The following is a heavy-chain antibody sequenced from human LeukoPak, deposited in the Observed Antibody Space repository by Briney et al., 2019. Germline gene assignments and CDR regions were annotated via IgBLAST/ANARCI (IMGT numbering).Heavy chain of an antibody. CDR2: IIPIFGTA. CDR1: GGTFSSYA. Sequence: ASAKVSCKASGGTFSSYAISWVRQAPGQGLEWMGGIIPIFGTADYAQKFQGRVTITADESTSTAYMELSSLRSEDTAVYYCARAFYYYDSSGPHFDYWGQGTLVTVSS. V-gene: IGHV1-69*01. D-gene: IGHD3-22*01. J-gene: IGHJ4*02. CDR3: ARAFYYYDSSGPHFDY.